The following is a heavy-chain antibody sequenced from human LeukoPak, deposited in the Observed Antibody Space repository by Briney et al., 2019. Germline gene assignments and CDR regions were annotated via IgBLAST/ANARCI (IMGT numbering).Heavy chain of an antibody. Sequence: ASVKVSCKVSGYTLTELSMHWVRQAPGKGLEWMGGFDPEDAETIYAQKFQGGITMTEDTSTDTAYMELSSLRSEDTAVYYCATENASGSYFDYWGQGTLVTVTS. CDR1: GYTLTELS. J-gene: IGHJ4*02. CDR3: ATENASGSYFDY. V-gene: IGHV1-24*01. D-gene: IGHD3-10*01. CDR2: FDPEDAET.